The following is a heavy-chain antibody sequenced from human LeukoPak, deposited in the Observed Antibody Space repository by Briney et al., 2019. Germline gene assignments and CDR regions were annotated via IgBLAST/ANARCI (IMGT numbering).Heavy chain of an antibody. D-gene: IGHD3-10*01. V-gene: IGHV4-4*07. CDR3: ARERVNLGDYYYYYMDV. CDR1: GGSISSYY. J-gene: IGHJ6*03. CDR2: IYTSGST. Sequence: SETLSLTCTVSGGSISSYYWSWIRQPAGKGLEWIGRIYTSGSTNYDPSLKSRVTMSVDTSKNQFSLKLSSVTAADTAVYYCARERVNLGDYYYYYMDVWGKGTTVTASS.